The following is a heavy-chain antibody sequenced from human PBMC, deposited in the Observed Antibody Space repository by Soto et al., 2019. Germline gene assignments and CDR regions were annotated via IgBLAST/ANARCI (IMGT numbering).Heavy chain of an antibody. J-gene: IGHJ1*01. V-gene: IGHV3-33*01. D-gene: IGHD2-2*01. CDR1: GFTFSSYG. CDR3: ARGRSSVVVPAAESSSWTG. Sequence: QVQLVESGGGVVQPGRSLRLSCAASGFTFSSYGMHWVRQAPGKGLEWVAVIWYDGSNKYYADSVKGRFTISRDNSKNTLYLQMNSLRAEDTAVYYCARGRSSVVVPAAESSSWTGWVQGTLVTVSS. CDR2: IWYDGSNK.